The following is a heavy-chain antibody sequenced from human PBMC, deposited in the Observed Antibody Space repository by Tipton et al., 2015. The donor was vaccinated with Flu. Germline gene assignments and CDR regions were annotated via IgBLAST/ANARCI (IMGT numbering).Heavy chain of an antibody. Sequence: TLSLTCTVSGGSISSRSYYWGWVRQPPGKGLEWIGGIHYSGSTYYNPSLKSLVTISVDTSKNQFSLKLSSVTAAATAVYYCARLRANGYGSSSYSDYWGQGTLVTVSS. CDR2: IHYSGST. CDR3: ARLRANGYGSSSYSDY. V-gene: IGHV4-39*07. J-gene: IGHJ4*01. CDR1: GGSISSRSYY. D-gene: IGHD3-22*01.